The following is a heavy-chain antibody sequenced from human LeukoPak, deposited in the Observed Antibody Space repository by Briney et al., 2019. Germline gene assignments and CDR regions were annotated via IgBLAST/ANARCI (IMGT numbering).Heavy chain of an antibody. J-gene: IGHJ6*04. CDR1: GFTFSSYA. Sequence: GGSLRLSCAASGFTFSSYAMSWVRQAPGKGLERVSAISGSGGSTYYADSVKGRFTISRDNSKNTLYLQMNSLRAEDTAVYYCAKFQDDILTGYYSYYYYGMDVWGKGTTVTVSS. CDR2: ISGSGGST. D-gene: IGHD3-9*01. CDR3: AKFQDDILTGYYSYYYYGMDV. V-gene: IGHV3-23*01.